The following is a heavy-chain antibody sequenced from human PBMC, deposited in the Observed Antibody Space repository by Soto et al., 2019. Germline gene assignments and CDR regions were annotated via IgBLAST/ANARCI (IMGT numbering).Heavy chain of an antibody. J-gene: IGHJ3*01. Sequence: QVQLQESGPGLVKPSETLSLTCTVSGGSISSYYWSWIRQPPGKGLEWIGYIFYSGSTNYNPSLQSRFTISVDTSKNQFSLKLSSVTAADTAVYYCARLYGLDAFDFWGQGTMVTVSS. CDR1: GGSISSYY. CDR2: IFYSGST. D-gene: IGHD3-16*02. V-gene: IGHV4-59*08. CDR3: ARLYGLDAFDF.